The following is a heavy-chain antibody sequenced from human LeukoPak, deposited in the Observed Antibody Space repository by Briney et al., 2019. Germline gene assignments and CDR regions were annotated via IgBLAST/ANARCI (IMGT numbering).Heavy chain of an antibody. V-gene: IGHV3-48*01. CDR2: ISSTSSTI. CDR1: GFTFSSYS. Sequence: GGSLRLSCAASGFTFSSYSMNWVRQAPGKGLEWVSYISSTSSTIYYVDSVKGRFTISRDNAKNSLYLQMNSLRAEDTAVYYCARDRSAAVFGVVGRNKVGTLDVWGKGTTVIVSS. J-gene: IGHJ6*04. D-gene: IGHD3-3*01. CDR3: ARDRSAAVFGVVGRNKVGTLDV.